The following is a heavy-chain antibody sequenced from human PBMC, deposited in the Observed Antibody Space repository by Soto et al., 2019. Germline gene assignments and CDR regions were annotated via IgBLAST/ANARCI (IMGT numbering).Heavy chain of an antibody. CDR2: MYYSGST. V-gene: IGHV4-31*03. D-gene: IGHD6-13*01. CDR1: GGSINSGGYY. Sequence: QVQLRESGPGLVKPSQTLSLTCTVSGGSINSGGYYWNWIRQHPGNGLEWIGYMYYSGSTYSNPFRRSRVIIAADTSENHFSLKLSSVTAADTAVYFCARGYRQSGYSSSWVFDYWGQGTLVNVSS. J-gene: IGHJ4*02. CDR3: ARGYRQSGYSSSWVFDY.